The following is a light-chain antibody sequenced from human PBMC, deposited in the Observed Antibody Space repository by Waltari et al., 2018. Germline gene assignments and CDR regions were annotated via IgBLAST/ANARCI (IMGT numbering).Light chain of an antibody. CDR2: ELN. Sequence: QSALTQPASVSGSPGQSITISCTGTNNDIGSYNLVSWYQQHPGKAPKVIIFELNKRPSGVSNRFSGSTSGTTASLTVSGLHPEDEADYYCCSYAGTPRVVFGGGTKLTVL. CDR3: CSYAGTPRVV. V-gene: IGLV2-23*02. CDR1: NNDIGSYNL. J-gene: IGLJ2*01.